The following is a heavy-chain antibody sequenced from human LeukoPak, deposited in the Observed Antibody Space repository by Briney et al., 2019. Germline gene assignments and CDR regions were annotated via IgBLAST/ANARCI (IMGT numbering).Heavy chain of an antibody. V-gene: IGHV1-46*01. CDR3: ARDRSSGWYNRPADY. CDR1: GYTFTSYY. CDR2: INPSGGST. Sequence: ASVKVSCKASGYTFTSYYMHWVRQAPGQGLEWMGIINPSGGSTSYAQKFQGRVTITRDTSASTAYMELSSLRSEDTAVYYCARDRSSGWYNRPADYWGQGTLVTVSS. D-gene: IGHD6-19*01. J-gene: IGHJ4*02.